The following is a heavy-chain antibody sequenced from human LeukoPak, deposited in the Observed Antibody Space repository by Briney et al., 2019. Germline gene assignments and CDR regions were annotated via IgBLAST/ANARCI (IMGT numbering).Heavy chain of an antibody. V-gene: IGHV4-59*08. CDR3: ARHVSYYYGSGSYLDY. CDR1: GGSISSYY. D-gene: IGHD3-10*01. CDR2: IYYSGST. J-gene: IGHJ4*02. Sequence: SETLSLTCTVSGGSISSYYWSWIRQPPGKGPEWIGYIYYSGSTNYNPSLKSRVTISVDTSKNQFSLKLSSVTAADTAMYYCARHVSYYYGSGSYLDYWGQGTLVTVSS.